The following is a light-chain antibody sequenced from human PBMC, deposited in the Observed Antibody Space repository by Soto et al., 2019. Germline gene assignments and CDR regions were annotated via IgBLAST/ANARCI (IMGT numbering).Light chain of an antibody. Sequence: IVMAQSPATVSVSPGERATLSCRAIQSVGSFLAWYQHKPGRAPRLLIYDTPIRATGIPARFSGSGSGTDFTLTISSLEPEDFAVYYCQQRNSWPPTFTFGQGTRLE. CDR3: QQRNSWPPTFT. CDR2: DTP. J-gene: IGKJ5*01. CDR1: QSVGSF. V-gene: IGKV3-11*01.